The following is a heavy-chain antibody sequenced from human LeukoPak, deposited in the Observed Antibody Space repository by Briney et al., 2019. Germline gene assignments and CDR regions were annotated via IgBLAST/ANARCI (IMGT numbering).Heavy chain of an antibody. J-gene: IGHJ1*01. CDR1: GFTFGSHW. CDR2: INQDGSDK. Sequence: PGGSLRLSCAASGFTFGSHWMSWVRQAPGKGLDWVADINQDGSDKHYVDSVKGQFTISRGNAESSLYLQVNSLRAEDTAVCYCVRDPRSFHFWGQGTLVTVSS. CDR3: VRDPRSFHF. V-gene: IGHV3-7*01. D-gene: IGHD3-16*02.